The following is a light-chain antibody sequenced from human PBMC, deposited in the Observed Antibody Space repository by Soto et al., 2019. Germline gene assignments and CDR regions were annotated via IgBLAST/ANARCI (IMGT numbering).Light chain of an antibody. CDR1: SSDFGGYNY. Sequence: QSVLTQPPSASGSPGQSVTISCTGTSSDFGGYNYVSWYQQHPGKAPKLMIYEVSKRPSGVPDRFSGSKSGNTASLTVSGLQAEDEADYYCSSYAGSNNFVFGTGTKDTVL. CDR3: SSYAGSNNFV. CDR2: EVS. V-gene: IGLV2-8*01. J-gene: IGLJ1*01.